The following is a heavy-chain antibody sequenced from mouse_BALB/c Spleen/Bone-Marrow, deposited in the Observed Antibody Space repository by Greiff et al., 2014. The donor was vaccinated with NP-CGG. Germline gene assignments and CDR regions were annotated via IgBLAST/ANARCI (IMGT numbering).Heavy chain of an antibody. D-gene: IGHD2-4*01. CDR1: GFNIKDTY. CDR3: AGYDYYQAWFAY. Sequence: DVQLQESGAELVKPGASVKLSCTAPGFNIKDTYMHWVKQRPEQGLEWIGRIDPANGNTKYDPKFQGKATITADTSSNTAYLQLSSLTSEDTAVYYCAGYDYYQAWFAYWGQGTLVTVS. V-gene: IGHV14-3*02. CDR2: IDPANGNT. J-gene: IGHJ3*01.